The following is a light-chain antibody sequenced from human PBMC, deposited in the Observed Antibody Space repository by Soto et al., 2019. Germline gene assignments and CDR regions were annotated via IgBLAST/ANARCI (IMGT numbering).Light chain of an antibody. Sequence: QSVLTQPPSASGSPGQSVTISCTGTISDVGSYDYVSWYQQHPGKAPKLMIYEVSKRPSGVPDRFSGSKSGNTASLTVSGLQAEDEADYYCSSSVVSNNWGVFGGGSKLTVL. CDR2: EVS. V-gene: IGLV2-8*01. CDR3: SSSVVSNNWGV. CDR1: ISDVGSYDY. J-gene: IGLJ3*02.